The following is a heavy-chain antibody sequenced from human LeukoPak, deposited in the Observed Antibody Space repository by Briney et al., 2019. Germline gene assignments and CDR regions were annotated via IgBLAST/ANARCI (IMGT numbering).Heavy chain of an antibody. CDR2: IIPILGIA. D-gene: IGHD6-13*01. J-gene: IGHJ6*02. V-gene: IGHV1-69*04. CDR3: ARAAGTGMDV. Sequence: SVKVSCKASGYTFTSYGISWVRQAPGQGLEWMGRIIPILGIANYAQKFQGRVTITADKSTSTAYMELSSLRSEDTAVYYCARAAGTGMDVWGQGTTVTVSS. CDR1: GYTFTSYG.